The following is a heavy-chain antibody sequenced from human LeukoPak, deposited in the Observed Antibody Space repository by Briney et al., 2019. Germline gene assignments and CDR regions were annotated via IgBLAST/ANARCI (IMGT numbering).Heavy chain of an antibody. CDR3: SRQVVGYDY. V-gene: IGHV4-34*01. D-gene: IGHD3-22*01. CDR1: GESSFSSYY. Sequence: TSETLSLTCAVYGESSFSSYYWGWIRQTPGGALEWIGEINHSGYTNYNPSLKSRVTLSIDTSKNQFSLRLNSVTAADTAVYYCSRQVVGYDYWGQGTLVTVSS. J-gene: IGHJ4*02. CDR2: INHSGYT.